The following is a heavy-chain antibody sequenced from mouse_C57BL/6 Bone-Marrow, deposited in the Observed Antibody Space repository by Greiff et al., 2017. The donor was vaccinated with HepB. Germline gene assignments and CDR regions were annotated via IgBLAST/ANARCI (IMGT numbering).Heavy chain of an antibody. CDR2: ISDGGSYT. V-gene: IGHV5-4*01. J-gene: IGHJ2*01. CDR3: AREGGHGSSYDY. Sequence: EVMLVESGGGLVKPGGSLKLSCAASGFTFSSYAMSWVRQTPEKRLEWVATISDGGSYTYYPDNVKGRFTISRAHAKNNLYLQMSHLKSEDTAMYYCAREGGHGSSYDYWGQGTTLTVSS. D-gene: IGHD1-1*01. CDR1: GFTFSSYA.